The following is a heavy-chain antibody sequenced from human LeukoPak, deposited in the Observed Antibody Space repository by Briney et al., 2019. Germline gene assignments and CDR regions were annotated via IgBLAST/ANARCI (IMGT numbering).Heavy chain of an antibody. CDR3: AKDLYGDYYYGMDV. D-gene: IGHD4-17*01. Sequence: PGGSLRLSCAASGFTFDDYAMHWVRQAPGKGLEWVSGISWNSGSIGYADSVKGRFTISRDNAKNSLYLQMNSLRAEDTALYYCAKDLYGDYYYGMDVWGQGTTVTVSS. CDR1: GFTFDDYA. V-gene: IGHV3-9*01. J-gene: IGHJ6*02. CDR2: ISWNSGSI.